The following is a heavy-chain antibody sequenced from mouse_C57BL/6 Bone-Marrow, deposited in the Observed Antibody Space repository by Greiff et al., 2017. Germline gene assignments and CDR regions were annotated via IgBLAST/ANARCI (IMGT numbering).Heavy chain of an antibody. CDR2: IHPNSGST. Sequence: VQLQESGAELVKPGASVKLSCKASGYTFTSYWMHWVKQRPGQGLEWIGMIHPNSGSTNYNEKFKSKATLTVDKSSSTAYMQLSSLTSEDSAVYYCARSRLTGPFAYWGQGTLVIVSA. CDR3: ARSRLTGPFAY. J-gene: IGHJ3*01. CDR1: GYTFTSYW. D-gene: IGHD4-1*01. V-gene: IGHV1-64*01.